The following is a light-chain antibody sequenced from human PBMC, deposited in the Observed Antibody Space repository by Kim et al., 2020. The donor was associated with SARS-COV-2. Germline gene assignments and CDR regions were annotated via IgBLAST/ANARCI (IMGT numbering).Light chain of an antibody. CDR3: QQSNNWPRT. J-gene: IGKJ1*01. Sequence: GSPGERATLSCRASQSVSSNLAWYQQKPGQAPRLLIYGASTRATGIPARFSGSGSGTDFTLTISSLQPEDFAVYYCQQSNNWPRTFGHGTKVDIK. CDR1: QSVSSN. V-gene: IGKV3-15*01. CDR2: GAS.